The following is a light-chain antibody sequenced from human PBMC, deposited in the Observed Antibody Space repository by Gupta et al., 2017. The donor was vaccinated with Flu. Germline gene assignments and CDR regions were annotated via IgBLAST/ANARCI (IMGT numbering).Light chain of an antibody. Sequence: DIQMTQSPFSLSAAIGDKVTITCRASQDIGHDLGWYQQKPGKAPKRLNYAASDLQSGAPSRFSGSGSATYFPLTVSVLHPDHFANYYCRQHNKYPWTFGQGTKVEV. CDR1: QDIGHD. V-gene: IGKV1-17*01. J-gene: IGKJ1*01. CDR3: RQHNKYPWT. CDR2: AAS.